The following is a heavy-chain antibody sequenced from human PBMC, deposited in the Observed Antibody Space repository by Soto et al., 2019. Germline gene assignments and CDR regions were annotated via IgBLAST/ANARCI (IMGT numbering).Heavy chain of an antibody. CDR3: ARGEQWLPLDY. D-gene: IGHD6-19*01. J-gene: IGHJ4*02. V-gene: IGHV3-33*01. CDR1: GFTFSSYG. CDR2: IWDDGSNK. Sequence: GRSLRLACAAYGFTFSSYGMQWARKVTGKGLKWVEVIWDDGSNKYYADSVRGRFTISRDNSKNTLYLQMNSLRAEDTAVYYCARGEQWLPLDYWGQGTLVTVSS.